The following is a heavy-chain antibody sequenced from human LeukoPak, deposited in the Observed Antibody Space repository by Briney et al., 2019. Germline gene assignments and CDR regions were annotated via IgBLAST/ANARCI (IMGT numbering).Heavy chain of an antibody. J-gene: IGHJ5*02. Sequence: GGSLRLPRAASGFTFSSYSMNWVRQAPGKGLEWVSYISSSSSTIYYADSVKGRFTISRDNAKNSLYLQMNSLRAEDTAVYYCARDGSLRFLNWFDPWGQGTLVTVSS. D-gene: IGHD3-3*01. CDR3: ARDGSLRFLNWFDP. V-gene: IGHV3-48*01. CDR1: GFTFSSYS. CDR2: ISSSSSTI.